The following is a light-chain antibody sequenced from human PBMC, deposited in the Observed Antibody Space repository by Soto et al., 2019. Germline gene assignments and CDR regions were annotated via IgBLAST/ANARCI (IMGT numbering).Light chain of an antibody. V-gene: IGLV6-57*01. CDR3: QSYDNNNHVV. CDR1: SGNIASNY. J-gene: IGLJ2*01. CDR2: EDN. Sequence: NFMLTQPHSVSESPGKTVTISCTRSSGNIASNYVQWYQQRPGSSPTTVIYEDNQRPSGVPDRFSGSIDISSNSASLTISGLETEDESDYYCQSYDNNNHVVFGGGTKLTVL.